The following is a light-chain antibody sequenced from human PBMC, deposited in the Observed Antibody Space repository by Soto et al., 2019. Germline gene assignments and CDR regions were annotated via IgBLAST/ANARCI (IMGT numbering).Light chain of an antibody. J-gene: IGKJ1*01. CDR2: AAS. CDR1: QSVSSD. Sequence: EIVMTQSPVTLSASSGERVTLSCRASQSVSSDLAWYQQKPGLAPRLLIYAASTRATGIPARFSGSGSGTEFILTISSLQSEDSAVYYCQQYNSWPPWTFGQGTKVEIK. V-gene: IGKV3-15*01. CDR3: QQYNSWPPWT.